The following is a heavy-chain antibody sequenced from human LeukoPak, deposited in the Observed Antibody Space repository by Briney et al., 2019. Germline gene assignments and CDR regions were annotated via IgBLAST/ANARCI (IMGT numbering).Heavy chain of an antibody. Sequence: PSETLSLTCTVSGGSISSSSYYWGWIRQPPGKGLEWIGSIYYTGSTYYTPSLKSRVTISVDTSKTQFSLKLTSVTAADTAVYYCAGSGLRPDYWGQGTLVTVSS. CDR2: IYYTGST. J-gene: IGHJ4*02. V-gene: IGHV4-39*07. D-gene: IGHD4-17*01. CDR1: GGSISSSSYY. CDR3: AGSGLRPDY.